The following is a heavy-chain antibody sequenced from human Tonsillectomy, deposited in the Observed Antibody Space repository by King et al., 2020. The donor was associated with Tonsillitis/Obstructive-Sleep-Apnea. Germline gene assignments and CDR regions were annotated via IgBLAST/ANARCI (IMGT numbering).Heavy chain of an antibody. CDR3: ASITPGRWFFDC. J-gene: IGHJ4*02. V-gene: IGHV3-48*02. D-gene: IGHD4-23*01. Sequence: EVKLVESGGGLVQPGGSLRLSCAASGFTFSTYSMNWVRQAPGKGLEWVSYISSSSSTIYYADSVKGRFTISRDNAKNSLYLQMNSLRDEDTAVYYCASITPGRWFFDCWGQGALVTVSS. CDR2: ISSSSSTI. CDR1: GFTFSTYS.